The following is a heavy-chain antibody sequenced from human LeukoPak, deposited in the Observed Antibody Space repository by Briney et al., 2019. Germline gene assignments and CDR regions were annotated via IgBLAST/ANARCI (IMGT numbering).Heavy chain of an antibody. CDR2: ISYSGST. V-gene: IGHV4-61*01. J-gene: IGHJ4*02. CDR3: ARGKGVGVNPLDY. CDR1: GGSVSRGSYY. D-gene: IGHD1-26*01. Sequence: SETLSLTCTVSGGSVSRGSYYWSWIRQSPGKGLEWIGYISYSGSTKYNPSLKSRVTISVDASKNQFSLRLTSVTAADTAVYYCARGKGVGVNPLDYWGQGTLVTVSS.